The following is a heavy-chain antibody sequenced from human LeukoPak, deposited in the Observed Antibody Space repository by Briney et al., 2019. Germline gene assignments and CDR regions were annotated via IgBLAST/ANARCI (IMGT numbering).Heavy chain of an antibody. CDR2: IYYSGRT. CDR1: GGSISSYY. D-gene: IGHD3-10*01. CDR3: AREGYYYGSGDY. J-gene: IGHJ4*02. V-gene: IGHV4-59*01. Sequence: SETLSLTCSVSGGSISSYYWSWIRQPPGKGLEWIGYIYYSGRTSYNPSLKSRVTISVDTSKNQFSLRLSSVTAADTAVYYCAREGYYYGSGDYWGQGTLVTVSS.